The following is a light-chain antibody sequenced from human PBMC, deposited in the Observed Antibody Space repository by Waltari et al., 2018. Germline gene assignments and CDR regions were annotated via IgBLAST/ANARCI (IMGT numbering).Light chain of an antibody. CDR2: RIN. CDR1: TSNIGSNS. V-gene: IGLV1-47*01. J-gene: IGLJ3*02. Sequence: QSVLTQPPSASGTPGQRVTILCSGSTSNIGSNSVYWYQHLPGTGPKVLIYRINERPSGVHXXFSGSKSDTSASLAIGGLRSEDDAHYYCAVWDDSLSGWVFGGGTKVTVL. CDR3: AVWDDSLSGWV.